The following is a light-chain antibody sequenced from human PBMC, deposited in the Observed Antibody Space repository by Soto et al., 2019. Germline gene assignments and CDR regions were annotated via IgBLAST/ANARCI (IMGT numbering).Light chain of an antibody. J-gene: IGKJ1*01. Sequence: DIQMPQSPSPLSASVGDRVTITCRASQSISSCVAWYQQKPGKAPKLLIYDAASLESGVLSRFSGSGSGTEVTLTISSLQPDDFATYYCQKYNSYSPPFGQGTKVEIK. CDR2: DAA. CDR3: QKYNSYSPP. CDR1: QSISSC. V-gene: IGKV1-5*01.